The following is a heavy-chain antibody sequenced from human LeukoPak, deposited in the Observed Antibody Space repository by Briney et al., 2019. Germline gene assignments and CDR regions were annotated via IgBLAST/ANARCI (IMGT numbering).Heavy chain of an antibody. J-gene: IGHJ4*02. Sequence: GGSLRLSCAASGFTFSDYYMSWIRQAPGKGLEWVSYISSSGTTIYYADSVKGRFTISRDNAKNTLYLQMNSLRAEDTAVYYCANPFSYDSIDYWGQGTLVTVSS. V-gene: IGHV3-11*04. D-gene: IGHD3-22*01. CDR2: ISSSGTTI. CDR3: ANPFSYDSIDY. CDR1: GFTFSDYY.